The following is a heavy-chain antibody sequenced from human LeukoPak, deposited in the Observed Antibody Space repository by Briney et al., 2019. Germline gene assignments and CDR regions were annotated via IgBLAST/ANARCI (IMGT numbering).Heavy chain of an antibody. CDR3: VRDRAVTGDRAFDI. CDR2: AYYRSKWYI. CDR1: GDSVSSNSAI. Sequence: SQTLSLTCAISGDSVSSNSAIWNWRRQSPSRGVEWLGRAYYRSKWYIDYAVSVKGRITINPGTSKNPFSLQLNSVTPEDTAIYYCVRDRAVTGDRAFDIWGQGTMLTVSS. V-gene: IGHV6-1*01. D-gene: IGHD7-27*01. J-gene: IGHJ3*02.